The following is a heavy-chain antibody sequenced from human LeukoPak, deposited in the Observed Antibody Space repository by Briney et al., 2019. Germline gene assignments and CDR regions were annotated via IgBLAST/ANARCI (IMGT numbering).Heavy chain of an antibody. J-gene: IGHJ4*02. CDR1: GGSISSYY. CDR3: ASSPLYVWGSYRLNPYFDY. CDR2: IYYSGST. D-gene: IGHD3-16*02. V-gene: IGHV4-59*08. Sequence: SETLSLTRTVSGGSISSYYWSWIRQPPGKGLEWIGYIYYSGSTNYNPSLKSRVTISVDTSKNQFSLKLSSVTAADTAVYYCASSPLYVWGSYRLNPYFDYWGQGTLVTVSS.